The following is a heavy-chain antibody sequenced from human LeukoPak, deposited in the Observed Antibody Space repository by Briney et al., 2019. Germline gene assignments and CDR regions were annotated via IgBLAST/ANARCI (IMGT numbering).Heavy chain of an antibody. J-gene: IGHJ4*02. V-gene: IGHV4-39*07. CDR2: INHSGST. D-gene: IGHD3-9*01. Sequence: SETLSLTCTVSGGSISSGGYYWSWIRQPPGKGLEWIGEINHSGSTNYNPSLKSRVTISVDTSKNQFSLKLSSVTAADTAVYYCARALRYFDWPAPAYFDYWGQGTLVTVSS. CDR3: ARALRYFDWPAPAYFDY. CDR1: GGSISSGGYY.